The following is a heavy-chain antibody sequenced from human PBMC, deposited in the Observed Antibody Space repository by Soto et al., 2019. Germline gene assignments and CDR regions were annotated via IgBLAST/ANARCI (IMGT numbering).Heavy chain of an antibody. CDR2: ISSSSSYI. CDR1: GFTFSSYS. D-gene: IGHD6-6*01. Sequence: GGSLRLSCAASGFTFSSYSMNWVRQALGKGLEWVSSISSSSSYIYYADSVKGRFTISRDNAKNSLYLQMNSLRAEDTAVYYCARDHSSSSPSEAFWFDPWGQGTLVTVSS. J-gene: IGHJ5*02. CDR3: ARDHSSSSPSEAFWFDP. V-gene: IGHV3-21*01.